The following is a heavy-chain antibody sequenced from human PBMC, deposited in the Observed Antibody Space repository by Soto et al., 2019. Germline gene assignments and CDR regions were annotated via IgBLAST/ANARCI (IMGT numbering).Heavy chain of an antibody. CDR3: ARGGNPDY. Sequence: EVQLVESGGGLVQPGGSLRLSCAASGFTFNNYWMHWVRQAPGKGLLWVSRIQSDGSSTDYADSVKGRFTISRDNAKNTLYLQMNSLRAEDTAVYDCARGGNPDYWGQGTLVTVSS. CDR1: GFTFNNYW. D-gene: IGHD4-4*01. V-gene: IGHV3-74*01. J-gene: IGHJ4*02. CDR2: IQSDGSST.